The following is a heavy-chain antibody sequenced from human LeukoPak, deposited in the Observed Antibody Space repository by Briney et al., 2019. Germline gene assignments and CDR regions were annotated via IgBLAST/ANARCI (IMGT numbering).Heavy chain of an antibody. J-gene: IGHJ3*02. CDR2: IYYIGTT. CDR3: ARLRRGVNDAFDI. Sequence: PSETLSLTCTVSGGSIRSGGYYWSWIRQPPGKGLEWIGYIYYIGTTYYNPSLKSRVTISVDTSKNQFSLKLSSVTAADTAVYYCARLRRGVNDAFDIWGQGTMVTVSS. V-gene: IGHV4-30-2*01. CDR1: GGSIRSGGYY. D-gene: IGHD3-10*01.